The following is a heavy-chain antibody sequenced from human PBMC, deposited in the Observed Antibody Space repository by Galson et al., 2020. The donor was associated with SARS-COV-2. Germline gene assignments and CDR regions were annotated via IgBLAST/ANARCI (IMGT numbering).Heavy chain of an antibody. Sequence: KIGESLKISCKGSGYSFTSYWIGWVRQMPGKGLEWMGIIYPGDSDTRYSPSFQGQVTIPADKSISTAYLQWSSLKASDTAMYYCAAGYSSSWYYFGYWGQGTPVTVSS. CDR1: GYSFTSYW. CDR3: AAGYSSSWYYFGY. CDR2: IYPGDSDT. J-gene: IGHJ4*02. V-gene: IGHV5-51*01. D-gene: IGHD6-13*01.